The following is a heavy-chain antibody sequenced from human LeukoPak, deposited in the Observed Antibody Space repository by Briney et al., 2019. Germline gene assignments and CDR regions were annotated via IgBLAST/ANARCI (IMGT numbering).Heavy chain of an antibody. CDR1: GGSISSYY. CDR3: ARVIVVVPAAIGAVDAFDI. Sequence: SETLSLTCTVSGGSISSYYWNWIRQPPGKGLEWIGYIYYSGSTYYNPSLKSRVTISVDRSKNQFSLKLSSVTAADTAVYYCARVIVVVPAAIGAVDAFDIWGQGTMVTVSS. V-gene: IGHV4-59*12. CDR2: IYYSGST. J-gene: IGHJ3*02. D-gene: IGHD2-2*01.